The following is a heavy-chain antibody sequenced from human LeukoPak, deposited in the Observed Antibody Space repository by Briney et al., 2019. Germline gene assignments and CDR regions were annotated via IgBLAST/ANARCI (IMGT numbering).Heavy chain of an antibody. V-gene: IGHV4-59*01. Sequence: SETLSLTCTVSGGSISNYYWSWIRQPPGKGLEWIGYIYYSGSTNYNPSLKSRVTISVDTSKNQFSLKLSSVTAADTAVYYCARDGNNWKPHAFDIWGQGTMVTVSS. CDR2: IYYSGST. CDR1: GGSISNYY. D-gene: IGHD1-1*01. J-gene: IGHJ3*02. CDR3: ARDGNNWKPHAFDI.